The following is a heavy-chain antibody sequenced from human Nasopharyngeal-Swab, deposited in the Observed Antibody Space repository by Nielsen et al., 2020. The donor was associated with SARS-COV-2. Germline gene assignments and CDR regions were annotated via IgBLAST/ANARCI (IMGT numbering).Heavy chain of an antibody. V-gene: IGHV3-21*01. J-gene: IGHJ6*02. CDR1: GFTFSNYN. Sequence: GGSLRLSCAASGFTFSNYNMNWVRQAPGKGLEWVSSISSSSTYIYYADSVKGRFTISRDNAKNSLYLQMNSLRAEDTAVYYCARDGLDYDFWSAYFMDVWGQGTTGTVSS. CDR3: ARDGLDYDFWSAYFMDV. D-gene: IGHD3-3*01. CDR2: ISSSSTYI.